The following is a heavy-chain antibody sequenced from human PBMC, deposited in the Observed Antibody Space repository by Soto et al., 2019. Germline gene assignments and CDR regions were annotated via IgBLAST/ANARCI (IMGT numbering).Heavy chain of an antibody. CDR2: ISWNSGSI. D-gene: IGHD3-10*01. Sequence: GGSLRLSCAASGFTFDDYAMHWVRQAPGKGLEWVSGISWNSGSIGYADSVKGRFTISRDNAKNSLYLQMNSLRAEDTALYYCAKGLLWFGEFNDAFDIWGQGTMVTVSS. V-gene: IGHV3-9*01. J-gene: IGHJ3*02. CDR3: AKGLLWFGEFNDAFDI. CDR1: GFTFDDYA.